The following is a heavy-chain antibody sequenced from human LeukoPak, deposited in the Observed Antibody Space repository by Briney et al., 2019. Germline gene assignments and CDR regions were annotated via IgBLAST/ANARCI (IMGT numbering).Heavy chain of an antibody. V-gene: IGHV4-59*01. CDR1: GGSISSYY. D-gene: IGHD1-26*01. CDR2: IYYSGST. Sequence: SETLSLTCTVSGGSISSYYWSWIRQPPGKGLEWIGYIYYSGSTNYNPSLKSRVTISVDTSKNQFSLKLSSVTAADTAVYYCAREVGATLDYYYYYGMDVWGQGTTVTVSS. J-gene: IGHJ6*02. CDR3: AREVGATLDYYYYYGMDV.